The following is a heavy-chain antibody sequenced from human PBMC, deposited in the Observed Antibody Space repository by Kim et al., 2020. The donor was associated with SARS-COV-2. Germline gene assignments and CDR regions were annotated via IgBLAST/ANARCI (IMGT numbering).Heavy chain of an antibody. V-gene: IGHV3-7*01. Sequence: GGSLRLSCAASGFTFSSYWMSWVRQAPGKGLEWVANIKQDGSEKYYVDSVKGRFTISRDNAKNSLYLQMNSLRAEDTAVYYCARDGCSSTSCDTYYYYGMDVWGQGTTVTVSS. CDR2: IKQDGSEK. D-gene: IGHD2-2*02. J-gene: IGHJ6*02. CDR3: ARDGCSSTSCDTYYYYGMDV. CDR1: GFTFSSYW.